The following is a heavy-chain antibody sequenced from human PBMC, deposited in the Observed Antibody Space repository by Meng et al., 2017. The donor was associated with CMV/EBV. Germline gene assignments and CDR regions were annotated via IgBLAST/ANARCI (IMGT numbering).Heavy chain of an antibody. Sequence: GESLKISCAASRFTFSSYAMSWVRQAPGKGLEWVSAISGSGGSTYYADSEKGRFTIPRDNSKNTLYLQMNSLRAEDTAVYYCARGRGYCSSTSCYRAFDYWGQGTLVTVSS. V-gene: IGHV3-23*01. J-gene: IGHJ4*02. CDR3: ARGRGYCSSTSCYRAFDY. CDR1: RFTFSSYA. D-gene: IGHD2-2*02. CDR2: ISGSGGST.